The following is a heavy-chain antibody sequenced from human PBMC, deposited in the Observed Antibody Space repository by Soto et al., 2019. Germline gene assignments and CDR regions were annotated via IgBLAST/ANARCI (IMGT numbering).Heavy chain of an antibody. D-gene: IGHD3-22*01. J-gene: IGHJ3*01. CDR2: INPNSGGT. Sequence: ASVKVSWKASGCTFTGYHMHWVRQAPGQGLEWMGWINPNSGGTNYAQKFQGRVTMTRDTSISTAYMEVSRLRSDDTAVYYCARYRRLYDSGSYDIANDAFDVWGQGTMVTVSS. V-gene: IGHV1-2*02. CDR3: ARYRRLYDSGSYDIANDAFDV. CDR1: GCTFTGYH.